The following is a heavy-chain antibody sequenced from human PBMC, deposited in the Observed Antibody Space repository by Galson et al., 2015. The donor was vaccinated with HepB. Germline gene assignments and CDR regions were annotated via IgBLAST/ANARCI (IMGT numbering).Heavy chain of an antibody. D-gene: IGHD4-23*01. CDR2: IKSKTDGGTT. J-gene: IGHJ3*02. V-gene: IGHV3-15*01. CDR1: GFTFSNAW. Sequence: SLRLSCAASGFTFSNAWMSWVRQAPGKGLEWVGRIKSKTDGGTTDYAAPVKGRFTISRDGSKNTLYLQMNSLKTEDTAVYYCTTDGYETTVVTLYAFDIWGQGTMVTVSS. CDR3: TTDGYETTVVTLYAFDI.